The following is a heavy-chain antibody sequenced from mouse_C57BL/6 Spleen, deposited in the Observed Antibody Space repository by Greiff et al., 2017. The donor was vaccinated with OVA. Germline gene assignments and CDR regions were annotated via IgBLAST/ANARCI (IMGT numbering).Heavy chain of an antibody. D-gene: IGHD1-1*01. CDR2: FYPSASET. Sequence: VQLQQPGAELVRPGSSVKLSCKASGYTFTSYWMDWVKQRPGQGLEWIGNFYPSASETHYNQKFKDKATLTVDKSSSTAYMQLSSLTSKDTAVYYCARQHYYGSPLAYWCQGTLVTVSA. J-gene: IGHJ3*01. V-gene: IGHV1-61*01. CDR1: GYTFTSYW. CDR3: ARQHYYGSPLAY.